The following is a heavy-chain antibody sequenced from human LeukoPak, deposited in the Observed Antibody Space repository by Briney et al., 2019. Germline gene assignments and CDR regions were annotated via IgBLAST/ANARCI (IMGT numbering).Heavy chain of an antibody. V-gene: IGHV4-30-4*08. CDR1: SGSISSGDNY. D-gene: IGHD6-13*01. Sequence: PSETLSLTCTVSSGSISSGDNYWSWIRQPPGKGLEWIGYIYYSGSTYYNPSLKSRVTISVDTSKNQFSLKLSSMSAADTAVYYCARGDLYSSSWYNWGQGTLVTVSS. CDR3: ARGDLYSSSWYN. J-gene: IGHJ4*02. CDR2: IYYSGST.